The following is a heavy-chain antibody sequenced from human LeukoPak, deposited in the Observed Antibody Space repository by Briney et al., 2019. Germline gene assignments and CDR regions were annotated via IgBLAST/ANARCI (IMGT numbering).Heavy chain of an antibody. D-gene: IGHD3-22*01. Sequence: GRSLRLSCAASGFTFITYGMHWVRQAPGKGLEWVALIWYDGSYKYYADSVKGRFTISRDNSKNTLYLQMNSLRAEDTAVYYCAREYYNSSDYPRQHYFDYWGQGTLVTVSS. V-gene: IGHV3-33*01. CDR2: IWYDGSYK. CDR3: AREYYNSSDYPRQHYFDY. J-gene: IGHJ4*02. CDR1: GFTFITYG.